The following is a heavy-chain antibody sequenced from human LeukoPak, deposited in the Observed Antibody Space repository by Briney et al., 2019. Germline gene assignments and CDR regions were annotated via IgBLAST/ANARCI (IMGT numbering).Heavy chain of an antibody. CDR2: IYYSGST. CDR1: GGSISGYY. CDR3: ARVASGHDFDY. V-gene: IGHV4-59*01. J-gene: IGHJ4*02. Sequence: SETLSLTCTASGGSISGYYWSWIRQPPGKGLEWIGYIYYSGSTNYNPSLKSRVTISVDTSKNQFSLKLSSVTAADTAVYYCARVASGHDFDYWGQGTLVTVSS. D-gene: IGHD6-25*01.